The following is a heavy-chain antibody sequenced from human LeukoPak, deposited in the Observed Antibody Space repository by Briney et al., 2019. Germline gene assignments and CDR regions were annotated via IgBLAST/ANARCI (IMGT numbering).Heavy chain of an antibody. CDR2: INHSGST. V-gene: IGHV4-34*01. J-gene: IGHJ4*02. D-gene: IGHD6-19*01. Sequence: PSETLSLACAVYGGSFSGYYWSWIRQPPGKGLEWIGEINHSGSTNYNPSLKSRVTISVDTSKNQFSLKLSSVTAADTAVYYRARGRSSGWTNYFDYWGQGTLVTVSS. CDR3: ARGRSSGWTNYFDY. CDR1: GGSFSGYY.